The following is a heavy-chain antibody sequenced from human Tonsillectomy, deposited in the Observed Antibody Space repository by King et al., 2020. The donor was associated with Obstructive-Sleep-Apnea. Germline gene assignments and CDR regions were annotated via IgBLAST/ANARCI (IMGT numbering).Heavy chain of an antibody. CDR3: AKGPYGDYVRLYFDY. J-gene: IGHJ4*02. D-gene: IGHD4-17*01. CDR2: ISWDSVNI. V-gene: IGHV3-9*01. CDR1: GFTFDDYA. Sequence: QLVQSGGGLVQPGRSLRLSCAASGFTFDDYAMHWVRQAPGKGLEWVSSISWDSVNIAYADSVKGRFTISRDNAKNSLYLQMNSLRGEDTALYYCAKGPYGDYVRLYFDYWGQGTLVTVSS.